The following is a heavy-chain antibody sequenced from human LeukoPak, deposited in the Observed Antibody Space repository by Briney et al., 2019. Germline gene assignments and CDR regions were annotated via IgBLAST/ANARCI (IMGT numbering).Heavy chain of an antibody. Sequence: GGSLRLSCAASGFTFSSYAMHWVRQAPGKGLEWVAVISYDGSNKYYADSVKGRFTISRDNSKNTLYLQMNSLRAEDTAVYYCAREDDSGGWYAPFDYWGQGTLVTVSS. CDR2: ISYDGSNK. CDR3: AREDDSGGWYAPFDY. J-gene: IGHJ4*02. V-gene: IGHV3-30*04. CDR1: GFTFSSYA. D-gene: IGHD6-19*01.